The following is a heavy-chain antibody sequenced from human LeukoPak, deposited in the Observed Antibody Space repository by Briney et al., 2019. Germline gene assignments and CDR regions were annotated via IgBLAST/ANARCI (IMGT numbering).Heavy chain of an antibody. CDR1: GFTFSSYA. CDR3: AKDLERKVLGATTGDY. CDR2: ISGSGGST. Sequence: GGSLRLSCAASGFTFSSYAMSWVRQAPGKGLEWVSAISGSGGSTYYADSVKGRFTISRDNSKNTLYLQMNSLRAEDTAVYYCAKDLERKVLGATTGDYWGQGTLVTVSS. V-gene: IGHV3-23*01. D-gene: IGHD1-26*01. J-gene: IGHJ4*02.